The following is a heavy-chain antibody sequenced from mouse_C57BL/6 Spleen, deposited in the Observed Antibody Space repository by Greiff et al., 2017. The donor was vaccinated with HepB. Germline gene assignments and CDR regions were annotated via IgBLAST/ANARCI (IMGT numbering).Heavy chain of an antibody. CDR2: IDPNSGGT. J-gene: IGHJ1*03. CDR3: ARKELGLLQYFDV. CDR1: GYTFTSYW. Sequence: VQLQQSGAELVKPGASVKLSCKASGYTFTSYWMHWVKQRPGRGLEWIGRIDPNSGGTKYNEKFKSKATLTVDKPSSTAYMQLSSLTSEDAAVYYCARKELGLLQYFDVWGTGTTVTVSS. V-gene: IGHV1-72*01. D-gene: IGHD2-3*01.